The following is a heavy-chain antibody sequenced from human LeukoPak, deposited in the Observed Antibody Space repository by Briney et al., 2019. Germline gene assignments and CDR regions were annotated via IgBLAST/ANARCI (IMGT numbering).Heavy chain of an antibody. CDR3: ARIEAISGYDRNWFDP. V-gene: IGHV2-26*01. CDR1: GFSLSNARMG. J-gene: IGHJ5*02. CDR2: IFSNDEK. Sequence: SGPVLVKPTETLTLTCTASGFSLSNARMGVSWIRQPPGKALEWLAHIFSNDEKSYSTSLKSRLTISKDTSKSQVVLTMTNMDPVDTATYYCARIEAISGYDRNWFDPWGQGTLVTVSS. D-gene: IGHD5-12*01.